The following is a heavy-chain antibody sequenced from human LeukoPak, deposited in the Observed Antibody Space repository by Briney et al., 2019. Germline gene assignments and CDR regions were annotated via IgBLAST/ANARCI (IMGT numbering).Heavy chain of an antibody. CDR2: INHSGST. CDR3: ARETTAHGYFDY. V-gene: IGHV4-34*01. Sequence: SETLSLTCAVYGGSFSGYYWSWIRQPPGKGLEWIGEINHSGSTNYNPSLKGRVTISVDTSKNQFSLKLSSVTAADTAVYYCARETTAHGYFDYWGQGTLVTVSS. D-gene: IGHD4-17*01. J-gene: IGHJ4*02. CDR1: GGSFSGYY.